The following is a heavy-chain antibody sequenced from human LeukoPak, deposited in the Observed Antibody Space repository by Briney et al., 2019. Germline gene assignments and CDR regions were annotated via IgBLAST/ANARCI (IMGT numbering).Heavy chain of an antibody. Sequence: ASVKVSCKASGYTFTNYGFSWVRQAPGQGLEWMGWMSVYNENTNYALKFQGRLTMTTDTSTSTAYMELWGLRSDDTAVYYCARDRYYDSSGYIYFYGMDVWGQGTTATVSS. CDR1: GYTFTNYG. CDR2: MSVYNENT. D-gene: IGHD3-22*01. CDR3: ARDRYYDSSGYIYFYGMDV. V-gene: IGHV1-18*01. J-gene: IGHJ6*02.